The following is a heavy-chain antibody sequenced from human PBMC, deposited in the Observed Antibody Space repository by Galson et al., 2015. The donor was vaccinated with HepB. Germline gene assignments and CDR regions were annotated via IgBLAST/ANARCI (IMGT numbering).Heavy chain of an antibody. CDR1: GFTFSSYG. D-gene: IGHD2-2*01. CDR3: ARERDIVVVPAAYYYYGMDV. V-gene: IGHV3-33*01. J-gene: IGHJ6*02. CDR2: IWYDGGNK. Sequence: SLRLSCAASGFTFSSYGMHWVRQAPGKGLEWVAVIWYDGGNKYYADSVKGRFTISRDNSKNTLYLQMNSLRAEDTAVYYCARERDIVVVPAAYYYYGMDVWGQGTTVTVSS.